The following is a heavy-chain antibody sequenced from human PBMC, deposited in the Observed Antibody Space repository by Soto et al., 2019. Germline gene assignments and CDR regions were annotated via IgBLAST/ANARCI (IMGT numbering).Heavy chain of an antibody. D-gene: IGHD2-15*01. CDR2: ISGSGGST. Sequence: GGSLRLSCAAFGFTFSNYAMSWVRQAPGKGLEWVSAISGSGGSTYYADSVKGRFTISRDNSKNTLFLQMNSLRAEDTAVYYCAKDRGVAATTGYFDYWGQGTLVTVSS. CDR3: AKDRGVAATTGYFDY. CDR1: GFTFSNYA. J-gene: IGHJ4*02. V-gene: IGHV3-23*01.